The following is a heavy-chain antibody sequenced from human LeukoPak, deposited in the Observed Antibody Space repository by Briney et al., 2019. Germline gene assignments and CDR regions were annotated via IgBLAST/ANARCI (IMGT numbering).Heavy chain of an antibody. CDR2: IYTSGST. CDR3: ARGVDDILTGYYWFDP. D-gene: IGHD3-9*01. CDR1: GGSISSYY. J-gene: IGHJ5*02. Sequence: SETLSLTCTVSGGSISSYYWSWIRQPAGKGLEWIGRIYTSGSTNYNPSLKSRVTMSVDTSKNQFSLKLSSVTAAGTAVYYCARGVDDILTGYYWFDPWGQGTLVTVSS. V-gene: IGHV4-4*07.